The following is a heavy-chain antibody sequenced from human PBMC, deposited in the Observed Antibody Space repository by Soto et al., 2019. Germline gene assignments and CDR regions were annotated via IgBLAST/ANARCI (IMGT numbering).Heavy chain of an antibody. CDR1: GGSISSYY. J-gene: IGHJ4*02. CDR2: IYYSGST. D-gene: IGHD4-17*01. CDR3: ARGSDLRWSFDY. V-gene: IGHV4-59*12. Sequence: QVQLQESGPGLVKPSETLSLTCTVSGGSISSYYWSWIRQPPGKGLEWIGYIYYSGSTYYNPSLKSRVTISVDTSKNQFSLKLSSVTAADTAVYYCARGSDLRWSFDYWGQGTLVTVSS.